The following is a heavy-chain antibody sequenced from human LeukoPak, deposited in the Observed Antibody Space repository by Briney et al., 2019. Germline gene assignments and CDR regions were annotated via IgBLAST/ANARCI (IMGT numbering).Heavy chain of an antibody. J-gene: IGHJ3*02. CDR2: TYYRSKWYN. V-gene: IGHV6-1*01. CDR3: ARHSYSGSYYPRARAFDI. CDR1: GDSVSSNSAA. D-gene: IGHD1-26*01. Sequence: SQTLSLTCAISGDSVSSNSAAWNWIRQSPSRGLEWLGRTYYRSKWYNDYAVSVKSRITINPDTSKNQFSLQLNSVTPEDTAVYYCARHSYSGSYYPRARAFDIWGQGTMVTVSS.